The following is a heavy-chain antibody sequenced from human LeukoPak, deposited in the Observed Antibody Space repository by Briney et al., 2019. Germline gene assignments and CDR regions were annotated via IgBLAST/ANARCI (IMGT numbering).Heavy chain of an antibody. CDR1: GFTVSSNY. D-gene: IGHD6-19*01. J-gene: IGHJ4*02. CDR2: IKEDGSEK. V-gene: IGHV3-7*04. Sequence: GGSLRLSCAASGFTVSSNYMSWARQAPGKGLEWVANIKEDGSEKYYVDSVKGRFAMSRDNAKNSLYLQMNSLRVEDTAVYYCARGGIAVGDYWGQGTLVTVSS. CDR3: ARGGIAVGDY.